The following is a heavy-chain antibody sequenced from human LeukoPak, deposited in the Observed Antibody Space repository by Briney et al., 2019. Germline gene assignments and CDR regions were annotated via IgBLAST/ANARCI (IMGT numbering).Heavy chain of an antibody. Sequence: PSETLSLTCTVSGGSISSGDYYWSWIRQPPGKGLEWIGYIYYSGSTYYNPSLKSRVTISVDTSKNQFSLKLSSVTAADTAVYYCAREPASSYGFDYWGQGTLVTVSS. D-gene: IGHD5-18*01. CDR3: AREPASSYGFDY. CDR2: IYYSGST. V-gene: IGHV4-30-4*02. J-gene: IGHJ4*02. CDR1: GGSISSGDYY.